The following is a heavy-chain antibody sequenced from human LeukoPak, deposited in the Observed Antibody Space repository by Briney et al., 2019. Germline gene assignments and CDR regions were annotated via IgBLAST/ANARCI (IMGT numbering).Heavy chain of an antibody. CDR3: VRDGGVSGYDLLDY. CDR2: INQDGSEK. Sequence: GGSLRLSCAASEFTFSGYWMNWVRQAPGKGPEWVANINQDGSEKHYVDSAKARFTISRDNAKNSLSLQMNSLRAEDTAVYYCVRDGGVSGYDLLDYWGQGTLVTVSS. CDR1: EFTFSGYW. V-gene: IGHV3-7*01. D-gene: IGHD5-12*01. J-gene: IGHJ4*02.